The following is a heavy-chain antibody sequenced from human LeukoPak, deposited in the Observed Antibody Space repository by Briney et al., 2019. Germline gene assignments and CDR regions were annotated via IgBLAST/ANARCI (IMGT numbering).Heavy chain of an antibody. J-gene: IGHJ4*02. CDR1: GGTFSSYA. CDR3: ATDIDYYGSGTYYKRG. CDR2: IIPILGTV. V-gene: IGHV1-69*13. Sequence: GASVKVSCKASGGTFSSYAISWVRQAPGQGLEWMGGIIPILGTVNYAQKFQGRVTITADESTSTAYMELSSLRSEDTAVYYCATDIDYYGSGTYYKRGWGQGTLVTVSS. D-gene: IGHD3-10*01.